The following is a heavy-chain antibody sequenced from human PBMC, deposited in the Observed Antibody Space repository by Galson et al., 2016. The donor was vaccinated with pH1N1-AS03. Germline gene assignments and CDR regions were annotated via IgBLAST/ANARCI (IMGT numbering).Heavy chain of an antibody. Sequence: LSLPCAVSGGSMNNNQWWNWVRQAPGKGPEWVANIKQDGSETHYVDSVKGRFTISRDNAKNSLYLQMNSLRVEDTAMYYCVRGEMIGDDSWGQGTLVTVSS. D-gene: IGHD3-16*01. CDR1: GGSMNNNQW. V-gene: IGHV3-7*03. CDR2: IKQDGSET. CDR3: VRGEMIGDDS. J-gene: IGHJ4*02.